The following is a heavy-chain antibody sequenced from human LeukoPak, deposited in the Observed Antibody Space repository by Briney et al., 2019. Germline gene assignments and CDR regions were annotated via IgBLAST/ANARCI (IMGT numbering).Heavy chain of an antibody. Sequence: ASVKVSCKASGYTFTSYGISWVRQAPGQGLEWMGWISAYNGNTNYAQKLQGRVTMTTDKSTSTAYMELRSLRSDDTAVYYCARDIAEQWLVRKYYFDYWGQGTLVTVSS. CDR3: ARDIAEQWLVRKYYFDY. J-gene: IGHJ4*02. CDR1: GYTFTSYG. D-gene: IGHD6-19*01. CDR2: ISAYNGNT. V-gene: IGHV1-18*01.